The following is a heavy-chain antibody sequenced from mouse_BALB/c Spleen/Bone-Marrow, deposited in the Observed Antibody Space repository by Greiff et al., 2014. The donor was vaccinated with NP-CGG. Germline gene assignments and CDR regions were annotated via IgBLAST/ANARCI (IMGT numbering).Heavy chain of an antibody. D-gene: IGHD2-2*01. J-gene: IGHJ3*01. CDR1: GYAFSTYW. Sequence: VQLQQSGAELVRPGSSVKISCKASGYAFSTYWMTWVKQRPGQGLEWIGQIYPGDGDTKYNGKFKGKATLTADKSSSTAYMQRSSLTSEDSAVYFCAKVTTGFAYWGQGTLVTVSA. V-gene: IGHV1-80*01. CDR2: IYPGDGDT. CDR3: AKVTTGFAY.